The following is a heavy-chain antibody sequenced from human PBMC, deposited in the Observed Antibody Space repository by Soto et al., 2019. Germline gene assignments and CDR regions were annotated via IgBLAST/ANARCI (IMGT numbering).Heavy chain of an antibody. CDR2: LTSKATGGRR. Sequence: KPGGSLRLSCAVSGFTFSHTYMSWVRQAPGKGLEWVGRLTSKATGGRRDYTAPVKDRFTISGDESENTLFLQMNSLKTEDTAMYYCATSKTTPGGFDYWGQGTLVTVSS. V-gene: IGHV3-15*01. CDR1: GFTFSHTY. CDR3: ATSKTTPGGFDY. J-gene: IGHJ4*02. D-gene: IGHD1-1*01.